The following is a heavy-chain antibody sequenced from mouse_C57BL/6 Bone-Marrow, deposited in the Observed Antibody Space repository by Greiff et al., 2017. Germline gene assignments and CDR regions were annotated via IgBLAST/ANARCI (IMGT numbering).Heavy chain of an antibody. V-gene: IGHV1-47*01. CDR2: FHPYNDDT. CDR3: ARKKMCIYSYY. Sequence: QVHVKQSGAELVKPGASVKMSCKASGYTFTTYPIEWMKQNHGKSLEWIGNFHPYNDDTKYNEKFKGKATLTVEKSSSTVYLELSRVTSADSAVYYCARKKMCIYSYYWGPGTTLTVSS. J-gene: IGHJ2*01. CDR1: GYTFTTYP.